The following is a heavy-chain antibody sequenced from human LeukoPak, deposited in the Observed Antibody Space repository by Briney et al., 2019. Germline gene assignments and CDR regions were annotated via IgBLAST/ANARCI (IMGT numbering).Heavy chain of an antibody. V-gene: IGHV3-30-3*01. D-gene: IGHD3-22*01. CDR2: ISYDGSNK. CDR3: ARGPYYDSSGNFDY. J-gene: IGHJ4*02. CDR1: GFTFSSYA. Sequence: PGGSLRLSCAASGFTFSSYAMHWVRQAPGKGLEWVAVISYDGSNKYYADSVKGRFTISRDNSKNTLYLQMNSLRAEDTAVYYCARGPYYDSSGNFDYWGQGTLVTVSS.